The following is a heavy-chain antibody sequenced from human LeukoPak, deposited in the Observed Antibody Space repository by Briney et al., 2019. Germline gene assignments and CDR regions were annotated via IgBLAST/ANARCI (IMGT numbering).Heavy chain of an antibody. Sequence: GGSLRLSCAASGFTFSNAWMSWVRQAPGKGLEWVGRIKSKTDGGTTDYAAPVKGRFTISRDDSKNTLYLQMNSLKTEDTAVYYCVGSWECEAFDIWGQGTMVTVPS. V-gene: IGHV3-15*01. J-gene: IGHJ3*02. CDR3: VGSWECEAFDI. CDR2: IKSKTDGGTT. CDR1: GFTFSNAW. D-gene: IGHD1-26*01.